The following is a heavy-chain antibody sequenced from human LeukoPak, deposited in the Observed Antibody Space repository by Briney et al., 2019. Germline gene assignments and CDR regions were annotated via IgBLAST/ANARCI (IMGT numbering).Heavy chain of an antibody. CDR2: IYYSGST. J-gene: IGHJ4*02. V-gene: IGHV4-31*03. CDR3: ARERYYYDSSGYYRYFDY. D-gene: IGHD3-22*01. Sequence: PSETLSLTCTVPGGSISSGGYYWSWIRQHPGKGLEWIGYIYYSGSTYYNPSLKSRVTISVDTSKNQFSLKLSSVTAADTAVYYCARERYYYDSSGYYRYFDYWGQGTLVTVSS. CDR1: GGSISSGGYY.